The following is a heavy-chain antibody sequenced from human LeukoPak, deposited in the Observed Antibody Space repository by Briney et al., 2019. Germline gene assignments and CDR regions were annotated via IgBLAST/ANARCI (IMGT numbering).Heavy chain of an antibody. D-gene: IGHD2-15*01. J-gene: IGHJ4*02. CDR3: TTFPGAVAPEGNY. CDR1: GFTFSGAA. V-gene: IGHV3-73*01. Sequence: GGSLRLSCAASGFTFSGAAIHWIRQASGKGLEWVGRIRTKPNNYATAYAASVQGRFTISRDDSKNTAYLQMSSLRTEDTALYYCTTFPGAVAPEGNYWGQGTLVSVSS. CDR2: IRTKPNNYAT.